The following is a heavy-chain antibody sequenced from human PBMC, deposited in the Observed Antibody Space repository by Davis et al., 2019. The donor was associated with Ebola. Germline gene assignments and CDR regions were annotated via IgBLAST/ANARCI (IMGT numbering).Heavy chain of an antibody. Sequence: PGGSLRLSCAASGFTFSSYWMSWVRQAPGKGLEWVANIKQDGSEKYYVDSVKGQFTISRDNAKNTLYLQMNSLRAEDTAVYSCARDRFSDYYGMDVWGQGTTVTVSS. J-gene: IGHJ6*02. D-gene: IGHD1-26*01. V-gene: IGHV3-7*01. CDR1: GFTFSSYW. CDR3: ARDRFSDYYGMDV. CDR2: IKQDGSEK.